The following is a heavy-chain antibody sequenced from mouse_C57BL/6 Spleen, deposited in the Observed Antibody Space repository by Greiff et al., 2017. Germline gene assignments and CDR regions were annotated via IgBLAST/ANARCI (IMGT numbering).Heavy chain of an antibody. J-gene: IGHJ2*01. V-gene: IGHV1-50*01. CDR3: ASLLLRAPFDY. Sequence: QVQLQQPGAELVKPGASVKLSCKASGYTFTSYWMQWVKQRPGQGLEWIGEIDPSDSYTNYNQKFKGKATLTVDTSSSTAYMQLSSLTSEDSAVYYCASLLLRAPFDYWGQGTTLTVSS. CDR2: IDPSDSYT. CDR1: GYTFTSYW. D-gene: IGHD1-1*01.